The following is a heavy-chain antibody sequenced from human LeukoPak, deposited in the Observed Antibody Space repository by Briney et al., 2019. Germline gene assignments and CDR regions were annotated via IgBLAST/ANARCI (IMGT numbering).Heavy chain of an antibody. V-gene: IGHV3-23*01. CDR3: AKGHPQYNWRGDYFDY. CDR2: ISGSGGST. CDR1: GFTFSSYA. J-gene: IGHJ4*02. Sequence: GGSLRLSCAASGFTFSSYAMSWVRQAPGKGLEWVSAISGSGGSTYYADSVKGRFTISRDNSKNTLYLQMNSLRAEDTAVYYCAKGHPQYNWRGDYFDYGGQGTLVTVSS. D-gene: IGHD1-1*01.